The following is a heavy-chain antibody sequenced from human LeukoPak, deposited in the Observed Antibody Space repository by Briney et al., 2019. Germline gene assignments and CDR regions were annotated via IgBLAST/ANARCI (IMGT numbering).Heavy chain of an antibody. J-gene: IGHJ3*02. Sequence: GRSLRLSCTASGFTFGDYAMSWVRQAPGKGLEWVGFIRSKAYGGTTEYAASVKGRFTISRDDSKSIAYLQMNSLRAGDAAVYYCASDTRSRQISPDAFDIWGQGTMVTVSS. V-gene: IGHV3-49*04. CDR2: IRSKAYGGTT. CDR3: ASDTRSRQISPDAFDI. CDR1: GFTFGDYA. D-gene: IGHD1-26*01.